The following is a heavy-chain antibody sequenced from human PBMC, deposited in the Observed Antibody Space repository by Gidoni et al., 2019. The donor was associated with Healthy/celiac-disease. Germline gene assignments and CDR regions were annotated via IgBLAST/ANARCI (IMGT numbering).Heavy chain of an antibody. CDR1: GCTVSSYA. V-gene: IGHV3-64*01. J-gene: IGHJ4*02. CDR3: ARSSSYDILTGYYFDF. CDR2: ISSNGGST. Sequence: EVQMVEKGGGLVQTGGAVRRAWAAAGCTVSSYAMHWVRQAPGKGLEYVSAISSNGGSTYYANSVKGRFTISRDNSKNTLYLQMGSLRAEDMAVYYCARSSSYDILTGYYFDFWGQGTLVTVSS. D-gene: IGHD3-9*01.